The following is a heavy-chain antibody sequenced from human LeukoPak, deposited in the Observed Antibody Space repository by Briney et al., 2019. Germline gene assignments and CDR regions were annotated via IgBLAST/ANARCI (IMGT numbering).Heavy chain of an antibody. CDR2: ITPNSGGT. D-gene: IGHD3-10*01. CDR1: GYTITGQY. Sequence: ASVKVSCKSSGYTITGQYLHWVRQAPGQGLEWMGWITPNSGGTNYAQNFQGRVTMTRDTSITTAYMELSSLRSDDTAVYYCASGSGTYSPDYWGQGTLVTVSS. V-gene: IGHV1-2*02. J-gene: IGHJ4*02. CDR3: ASGSGTYSPDY.